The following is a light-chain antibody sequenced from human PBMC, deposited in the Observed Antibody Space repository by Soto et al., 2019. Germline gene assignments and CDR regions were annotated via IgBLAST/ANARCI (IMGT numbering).Light chain of an antibody. CDR1: QSVASNY. J-gene: IGKJ2*01. CDR2: GAS. V-gene: IGKV3-20*01. CDR3: QQYGISPPYT. Sequence: EIVLTQSPGTLSLSPGERATLSCRASQSVASNYLAWYQQKPGQTPRLLIYGASNRATDSPDRFSGSGSGTDFTITISSLQPEDFAVYYCQQYGISPPYTFGQGTKLEIK.